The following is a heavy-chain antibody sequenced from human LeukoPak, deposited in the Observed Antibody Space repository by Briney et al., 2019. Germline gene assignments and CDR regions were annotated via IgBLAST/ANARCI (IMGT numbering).Heavy chain of an antibody. CDR3: AKDSGEALWFGELFPAHYYGMDV. V-gene: IGHV3-23*01. CDR2: ISGSGGST. CDR1: GFTFSSYA. J-gene: IGHJ6*02. Sequence: PGGSLRLSCAASGFTFSSYAMSWVRQAPGKGLEWVSAISGSGGSTYYADSVKGRFTISRDNSKNTLYLQMDSLRAEDTAVYYCAKDSGEALWFGELFPAHYYGMDVWGQGTTVTVSS. D-gene: IGHD3-10*01.